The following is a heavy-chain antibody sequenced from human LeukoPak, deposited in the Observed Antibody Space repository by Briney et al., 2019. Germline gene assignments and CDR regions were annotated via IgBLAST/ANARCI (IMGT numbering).Heavy chain of an antibody. Sequence: NPSETLSLTCAVYGGSFSGYYWSWIRQPPGKGLEWTGEINHSGSTNYNPSLKSRVTISVDTSKNQFSLKLSSVTAADTAVHYCARERRATPDYWGQGTLVTVSS. D-gene: IGHD1-26*01. V-gene: IGHV4-34*01. CDR2: INHSGST. CDR1: GGSFSGYY. J-gene: IGHJ4*02. CDR3: ARERRATPDY.